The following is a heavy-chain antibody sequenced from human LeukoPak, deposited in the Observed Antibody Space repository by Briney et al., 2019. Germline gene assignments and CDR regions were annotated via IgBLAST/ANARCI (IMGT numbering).Heavy chain of an antibody. Sequence: SETLSLTCTVSGGSISSSSYYWGWIRQPPGKGLEWIGRIYTSGSTNYNPSLKSRVTMSVDTSKNQFSLKLSSVTAADTAVYYCAREMRTAMVTFDYWGQGTLVTVSS. CDR2: IYTSGST. D-gene: IGHD5-18*01. CDR1: GGSISSSSYY. J-gene: IGHJ4*02. V-gene: IGHV4-39*07. CDR3: AREMRTAMVTFDY.